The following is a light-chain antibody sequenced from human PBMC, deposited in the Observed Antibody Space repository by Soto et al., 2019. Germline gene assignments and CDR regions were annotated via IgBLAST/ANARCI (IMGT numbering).Light chain of an antibody. J-gene: IGKJ5*01. V-gene: IGKV3-20*01. Sequence: EIVLTQSPGTLSLSPVEIANLSFSSSQSVSNTYLAWYQQKPGQTPRLLIYGASSRATGIPDRFSGSGSGTDFTLTISRLEPEDFAVYYCQQYGSSITCGQGTRLETK. CDR1: QSVSNTY. CDR2: GAS. CDR3: QQYGSSIT.